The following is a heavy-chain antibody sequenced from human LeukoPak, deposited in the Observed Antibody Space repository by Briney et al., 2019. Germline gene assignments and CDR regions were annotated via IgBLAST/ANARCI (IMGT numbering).Heavy chain of an antibody. J-gene: IGHJ4*02. Sequence: GESLKISCKGSGYSFTSYWIGWVRQMPVKGLEWMGITYPGDSDTRYSPSFQGQVTISADKSISTAYLQWSSLKASDTAMYYCARHDYTGSRFQQLADYWGQGTLVTVSS. V-gene: IGHV5-51*01. CDR1: GYSFTSYW. CDR3: ARHDYTGSRFQQLADY. CDR2: TYPGDSDT. D-gene: IGHD6-13*01.